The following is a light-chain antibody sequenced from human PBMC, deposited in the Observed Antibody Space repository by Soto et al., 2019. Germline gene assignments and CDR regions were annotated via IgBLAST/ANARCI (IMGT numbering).Light chain of an antibody. J-gene: IGKJ1*01. CDR2: GAS. Sequence: EVVMTQSPASLSASPGERVTLSCRASQSVSSNLAWYQQKPGQAPRFLIYGASTRATGIPARFSGSGSGTEFTLTISSLQSEDFAVYYCQQYDDWTFGQGTKV. CDR3: QQYDDWT. CDR1: QSVSSN. V-gene: IGKV3-15*01.